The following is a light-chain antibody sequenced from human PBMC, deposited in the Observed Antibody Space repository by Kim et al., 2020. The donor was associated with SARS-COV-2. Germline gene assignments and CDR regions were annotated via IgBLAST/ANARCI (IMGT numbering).Light chain of an antibody. V-gene: IGKV1-8*01. J-gene: IGKJ2*01. CDR3: QQYYSYPYT. Sequence: SASTGDRVTITCRASQGISGYLAWYQQKPGKAPKLLLYAASTLQSGVPSRFSGSGSGTDFTLTISCLQSEDFATYYCQQYYSYPYTFGQGTKLEI. CDR1: QGISGY. CDR2: AAS.